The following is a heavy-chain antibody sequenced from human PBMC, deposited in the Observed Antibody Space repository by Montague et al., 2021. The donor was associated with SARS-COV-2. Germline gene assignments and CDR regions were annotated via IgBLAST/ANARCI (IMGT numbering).Heavy chain of an antibody. CDR1: GGSISSSSYY. CDR2: LYYTGST. J-gene: IGHJ5*02. D-gene: IGHD6-13*01. Sequence: SETLSLTCTVSGGSISSSSYYWGWTRQPPGKGLEWIGGLYYTGSTYYNPSLKSRVTISVDTSKNQFSLKLSSVTAADTAVYYCARDSSSWYYWFDPWGQGTLVTVSS. V-gene: IGHV4-39*01. CDR3: ARDSSSWYYWFDP.